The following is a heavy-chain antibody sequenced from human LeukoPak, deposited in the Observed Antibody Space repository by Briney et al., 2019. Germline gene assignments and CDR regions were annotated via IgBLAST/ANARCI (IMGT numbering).Heavy chain of an antibody. Sequence: ASVKVSCKASGYTFTTYYIHWVRQAPGQGLEWMGWISGYNGNTNYAQKLQGRVTMTEDTSTDTAYMELSSLRSEDTAVYYCATGGSSSSSNYYYYYMDVWGKGTTVTVSS. J-gene: IGHJ6*03. CDR1: GYTFTTYY. CDR3: ATGGSSSSSNYYYYYMDV. CDR2: ISGYNGNT. D-gene: IGHD6-6*01. V-gene: IGHV1-18*04.